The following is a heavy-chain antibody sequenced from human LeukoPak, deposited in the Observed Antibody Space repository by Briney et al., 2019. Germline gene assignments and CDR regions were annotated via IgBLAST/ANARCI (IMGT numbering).Heavy chain of an antibody. Sequence: SETPSLTCAVYGGSFIGYYWCWIRQPPGKGLEWSGEINHSGSTTYNPPLPSRVTISVETTKNQFFLKLSSVTAAETAVYYCAGGKYRRSWYKDYWGQGTLVTVSS. CDR3: AGGKYRRSWYKDY. CDR1: GGSFIGYY. V-gene: IGHV4-34*01. D-gene: IGHD6-13*01. J-gene: IGHJ4*02. CDR2: INHSGST.